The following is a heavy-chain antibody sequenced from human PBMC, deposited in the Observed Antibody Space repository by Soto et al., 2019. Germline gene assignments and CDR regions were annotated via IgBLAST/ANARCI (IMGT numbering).Heavy chain of an antibody. V-gene: IGHV3-48*02. D-gene: IGHD3-3*01. CDR3: ARDLTIFGVVPSASDY. CDR1: GVTFSSYS. J-gene: IGHJ4*02. CDR2: ICRRSSTI. Sequence: PVGSLRLSCAASGVTFSSYSMNSVRQAPGKGLEWVSYICRRSSTIYSADSVKGRFTISRDNAKNPLYLQMNSLRDEDTAVYYCARDLTIFGVVPSASDYWGQGT.